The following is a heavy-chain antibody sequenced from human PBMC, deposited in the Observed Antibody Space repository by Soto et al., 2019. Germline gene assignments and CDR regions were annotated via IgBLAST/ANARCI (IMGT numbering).Heavy chain of an antibody. CDR3: ARHYYDSSVSRWFDP. CDR2: IFYSGST. V-gene: IGHV4-4*02. D-gene: IGHD3-22*01. CDR1: GGSIGSSNW. J-gene: IGHJ5*02. Sequence: QVQLQESGPGLVKPSGTLSLTCAVSGGSIGSSNWWSWVRQPPGKGLEWIGEIFYSGSTNYSPSLWGRVTVSVDNSKNQFSLKLRSVTAADTAVYYCARHYYDSSVSRWFDPWGQGTLVTVSS.